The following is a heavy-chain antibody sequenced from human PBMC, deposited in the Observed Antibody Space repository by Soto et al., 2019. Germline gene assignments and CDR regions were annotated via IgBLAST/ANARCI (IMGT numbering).Heavy chain of an antibody. J-gene: IGHJ4*02. CDR3: ASSRVFGYRGSSSWDEMFDN. CDR1: GFTFSSYA. V-gene: IGHV4-38-2*01. Sequence: PGGSLRLSCAASGFTFSSYAMHWVRQPPGKGLEWIASFFIGGNTYYNPSLESRVTISVDTSKNQFSLKLSSVTAADTAVYYCASSRVFGYRGSSSWDEMFDNWGQGTLVTVSS. CDR2: FFIGGNT. D-gene: IGHD6-13*01.